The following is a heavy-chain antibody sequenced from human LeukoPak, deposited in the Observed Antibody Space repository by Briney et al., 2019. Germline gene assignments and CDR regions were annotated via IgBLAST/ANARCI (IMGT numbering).Heavy chain of an antibody. Sequence: GGSLRLSCAASGFTFSSYGMHWVRQAPGKGLEWVAFIRYDGSNKYYADSVKGRFTISRDNSKNTLYLQMNSLRAEDPAVYYCEIWSGYYKDFDYWGQGTLVTVSS. J-gene: IGHJ4*02. CDR2: IRYDGSNK. V-gene: IGHV3-30*02. CDR1: GFTFSSYG. CDR3: EIWSGYYKDFDY. D-gene: IGHD3-3*01.